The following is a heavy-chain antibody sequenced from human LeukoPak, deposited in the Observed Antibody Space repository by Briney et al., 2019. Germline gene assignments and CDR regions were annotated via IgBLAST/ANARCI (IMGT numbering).Heavy chain of an antibody. V-gene: IGHV4-39*01. CDR2: IYYSGST. D-gene: IGHD2/OR15-2a*01. CDR1: GGSVSSGSYY. J-gene: IGHJ4*02. CDR3: ARPMQDVTDFDY. Sequence: PSETLSLTCTVSGGSVSSGSYYWGWIRQPPGKGLEWIGSIYYSGSTYYNPSLKSRVTISVDTSKNQFSLKLSSVTAADTAVYYCARPMQDVTDFDYWGQGTLVTVSS.